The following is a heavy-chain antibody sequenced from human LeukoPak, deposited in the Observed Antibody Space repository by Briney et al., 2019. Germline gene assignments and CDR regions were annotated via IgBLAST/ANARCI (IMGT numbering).Heavy chain of an antibody. D-gene: IGHD3-10*01. V-gene: IGHV1-8*01. CDR1: GYSFAISD. CDR2: MNPNSGST. Sequence: GASVKVSCKASGYSFAISDINWVRQATGQGLEWMGWMNPNSGSTGYAQKFQGRVTMTRDTSISTAYMELSRLRSDDTAVYYCARSVREGYGSGSYKPRSVLTTYGMDVWGQGTTVTVSS. J-gene: IGHJ6*02. CDR3: ARSVREGYGSGSYKPRSVLTTYGMDV.